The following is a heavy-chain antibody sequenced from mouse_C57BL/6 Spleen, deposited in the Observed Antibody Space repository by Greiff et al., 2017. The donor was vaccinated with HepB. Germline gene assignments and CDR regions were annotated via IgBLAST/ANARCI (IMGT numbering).Heavy chain of an antibody. Sequence: EVQLVESGGGLVQPKGSLKLSCAASGFTFNTYAMHWVRQAPGKGLEWVARIRSKSSNYATYYADSVKDRFTISRDDSQSQLYLQMNNLKTEDTAMYYVVRDPRDYYGSSPSYFDVWGTRTTVTVSS. CDR2: IRSKSSNYAT. CDR3: VRDPRDYYGSSPSYFDV. J-gene: IGHJ1*03. CDR1: GFTFNTYA. V-gene: IGHV10-3*01. D-gene: IGHD1-1*01.